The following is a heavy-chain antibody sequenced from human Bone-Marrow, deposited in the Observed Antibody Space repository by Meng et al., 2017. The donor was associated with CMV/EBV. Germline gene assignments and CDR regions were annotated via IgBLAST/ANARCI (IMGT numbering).Heavy chain of an antibody. Sequence: SVNVSCKASGGTFSSYAISWVRQAPGQGLEWMGGIIPIFGTANYAQKFQGRVTITTDESTSTAYMELSSLRSEDTAVYYCASEEGGGRAPFDYWGQGTLVTVSS. D-gene: IGHD2-15*01. CDR1: GGTFSSYA. CDR2: IIPIFGTA. V-gene: IGHV1-69*05. CDR3: ASEEGGGRAPFDY. J-gene: IGHJ4*02.